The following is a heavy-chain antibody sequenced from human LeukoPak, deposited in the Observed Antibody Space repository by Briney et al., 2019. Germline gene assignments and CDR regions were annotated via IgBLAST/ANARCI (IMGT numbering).Heavy chain of an antibody. D-gene: IGHD3-22*01. CDR3: ASYKTYYDSSGNPFDY. CDR2: IYHNGNT. V-gene: IGHV4-38-2*02. J-gene: IGHJ4*02. Sequence: SETLSLTCTVFGSSINSVYSWGWIRQPPGKGLEWIGSIYHNGNTYYNSSLKSRVTISVHTSENQFSLKLSSVTAADTAVYYCASYKTYYDSSGNPFDYWGQGTLVTVAS. CDR1: GSSINSVYS.